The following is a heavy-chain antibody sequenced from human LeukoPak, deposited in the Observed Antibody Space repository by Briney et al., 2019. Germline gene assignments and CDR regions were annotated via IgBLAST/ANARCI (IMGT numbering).Heavy chain of an antibody. D-gene: IGHD5-24*01. CDR3: ARHAPGRDGYNSPYYFDY. CDR1: GGSISSYY. Sequence: SETLSLTCTVSGGSISSYYWSWIRQPPGKGLEWIGYIYTSGSTNYNPSLKSRVIISVDTSKNQFSLKLSSVTAADTAVYYCARHAPGRDGYNSPYYFDYWGQGTLVTVSS. V-gene: IGHV4-4*09. CDR2: IYTSGST. J-gene: IGHJ4*02.